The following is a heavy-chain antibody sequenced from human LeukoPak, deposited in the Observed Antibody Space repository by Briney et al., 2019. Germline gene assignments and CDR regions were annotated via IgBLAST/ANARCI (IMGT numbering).Heavy chain of an antibody. V-gene: IGHV4-59*01. D-gene: IGHD4-11*01. CDR1: GGSISSYC. CDR2: IYYSGST. J-gene: IGHJ4*02. CDR3: ARGPVTTGTNYFDY. Sequence: SETLSLTCTVSGGSISSYCWSWIRQPPGKGLEWIGYIYYSGSTNYNPSLKSRVTISVDTSKNQFSLRLSSMTAADTAVYYCARGPVTTGTNYFDYWGQGTLVTVSS.